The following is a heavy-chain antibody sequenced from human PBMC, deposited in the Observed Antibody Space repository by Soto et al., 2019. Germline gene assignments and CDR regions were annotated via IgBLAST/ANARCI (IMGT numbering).Heavy chain of an antibody. D-gene: IGHD3-10*01. V-gene: IGHV3-23*01. CDR3: ARGFSAGKGSPPDY. Sequence: PGGSLRLSCAASGFSFIKYAMSWVRQAPGKGLEWVSGLSGSGGSTSSADSVKGRFAISRDNSRNTLYLQMNSLGDGDTAIYYCARGFSAGKGSPPDYWGQGTLVTVSS. J-gene: IGHJ4*02. CDR1: GFSFIKYA. CDR2: LSGSGGST.